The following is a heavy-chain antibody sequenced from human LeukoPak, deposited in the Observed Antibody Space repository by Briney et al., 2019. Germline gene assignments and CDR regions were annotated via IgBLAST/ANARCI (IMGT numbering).Heavy chain of an antibody. Sequence: SGGSLRLSCAANGFSFSDSYMTWIRQAPGKGLEWVSYISSSGTNRHYADSVRGRFTISRDNAKNSLYLQMNSLRAEDTAVYYCARAHTFPILMVYAPIDYWGQGTLVTVSS. CDR3: ARAHTFPILMVYAPIDY. D-gene: IGHD2-8*01. V-gene: IGHV3-11*04. CDR1: GFSFSDSY. J-gene: IGHJ4*02. CDR2: ISSSGTNR.